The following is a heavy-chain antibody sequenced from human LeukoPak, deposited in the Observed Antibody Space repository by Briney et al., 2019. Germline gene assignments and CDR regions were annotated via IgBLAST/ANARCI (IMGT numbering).Heavy chain of an antibody. J-gene: IGHJ4*02. Sequence: SETLSLTCTVSGGSISSSSYYWGWIRQPPGKGLEWIGSIYYSGSTYYNPSLKSRVTISVDTSKNQFSLKLSSVTAADTAVYYCARQWLGLNPWSYWGQGTLVTVSS. CDR1: GGSISSSSYY. V-gene: IGHV4-39*07. CDR2: IYYSGST. CDR3: ARQWLGLNPWSY. D-gene: IGHD6-19*01.